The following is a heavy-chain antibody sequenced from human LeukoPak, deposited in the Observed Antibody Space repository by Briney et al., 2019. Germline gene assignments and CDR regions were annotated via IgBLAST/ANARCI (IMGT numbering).Heavy chain of an antibody. J-gene: IGHJ4*02. D-gene: IGHD4-17*01. CDR2: IDNSGNYI. V-gene: IGHV3-21*03. Sequence: GGSLRLSCAASGFHFSSYAMNWVRRAPGKGLEWVSSIDNSGNYIYYGDSVKGRFTISRDNAKNSLYLQMNSLKTEDTTVYYCTRAGVSGDKTSPLTDYWGQGTLVTVSS. CDR3: TRAGVSGDKTSPLTDY. CDR1: GFHFSSYA.